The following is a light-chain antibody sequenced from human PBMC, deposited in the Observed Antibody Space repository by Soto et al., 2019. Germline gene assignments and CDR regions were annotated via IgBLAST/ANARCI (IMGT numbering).Light chain of an antibody. V-gene: IGLV2-23*01. J-gene: IGLJ1*01. CDR3: CSFAGSRTYV. CDR1: SSDVEIYKH. Sequence: QSALTQPASVSGSPGQSTTISCTGTSSDVEIYKHVSWYQQYPGKAPKLIIYEGSERPSGISDRFSGSKSGNTASLTISGLQAEDEADYHCCSFAGSRTYVFGTGTKVTVL. CDR2: EGS.